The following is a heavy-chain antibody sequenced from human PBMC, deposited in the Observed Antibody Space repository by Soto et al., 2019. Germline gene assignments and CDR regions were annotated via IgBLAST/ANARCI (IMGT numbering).Heavy chain of an antibody. D-gene: IGHD4-17*01. J-gene: IGHJ6*03. V-gene: IGHV1-46*03. CDR3: ARGVRPTTVTTPRYYYYYCMDV. CDR2: INPSGGST. Sequence: ASVKVSCKASGYTFTSYYMHWVRQAPGQGLEWMGIINPSGGSTSYAQKFQGRVTMTRDTSTSTVYMELSSLRSEDTAVYYCARGVRPTTVTTPRYYYYYCMDVWGKGTTVTVSS. CDR1: GYTFTSYY.